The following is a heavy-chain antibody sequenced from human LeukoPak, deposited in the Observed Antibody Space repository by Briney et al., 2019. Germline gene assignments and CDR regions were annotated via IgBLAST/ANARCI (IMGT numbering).Heavy chain of an antibody. CDR1: GYTFNDYY. Sequence: ASVKVSCKASGYTFNDYYIHWVRQAPGQGLEWMGTINPSSGGSTYAQKLQGRVTMTTDTSTSTAYMELRSLRSDDTAVYYCARDRGYDILTGLEVDYWGQGTLVTVSS. V-gene: IGHV1-46*02. CDR2: INPSSGGS. D-gene: IGHD3-9*01. J-gene: IGHJ4*02. CDR3: ARDRGYDILTGLEVDY.